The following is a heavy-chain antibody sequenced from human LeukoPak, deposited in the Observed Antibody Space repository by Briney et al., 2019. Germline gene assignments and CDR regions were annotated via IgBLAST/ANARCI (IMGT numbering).Heavy chain of an antibody. CDR1: GGTFSSYA. V-gene: IGHV1-69*13. Sequence: SVKVSCKASGGTFSSYAISWVRQAPGQGLEWMGGIIPIFGTANYAQKFQGRVTITADESTSTAYMELSSLRSEDTAVYYCARVYCSGGSCYDYWGQGTLVTVSS. D-gene: IGHD2-15*01. CDR2: IIPIFGTA. J-gene: IGHJ4*02. CDR3: ARVYCSGGSCYDY.